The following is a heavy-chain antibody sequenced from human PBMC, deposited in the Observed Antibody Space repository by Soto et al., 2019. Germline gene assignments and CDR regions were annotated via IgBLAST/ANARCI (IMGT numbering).Heavy chain of an antibody. CDR1: GFTFSSYS. CDR3: ARHHHGDFDAFDI. CDR2: ISSSSSYI. Sequence: GGSLRLSCAASGFTFSSYSMNWVLKAPGKGLEWVSSISSSSSYIYYADSVKGRFTISRDNAKHSLYLQVHSLRAEDTAVYCFARHHHGDFDAFDIWGQGTMVTVSS. J-gene: IGHJ3*02. D-gene: IGHD4-17*01. V-gene: IGHV3-21*01.